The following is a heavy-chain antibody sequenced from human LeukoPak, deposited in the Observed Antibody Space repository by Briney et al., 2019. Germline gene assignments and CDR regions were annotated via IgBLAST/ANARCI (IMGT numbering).Heavy chain of an antibody. J-gene: IGHJ5*02. V-gene: IGHV4-4*09. CDR1: GGSLSRYY. Sequence: SQTLSLTCTVSGGSLSRYYCSWIRQSPGKGLEWIGNIHTSGSTNYNPSLKRRVTISLDTSKNQFSLKLSSVTAGDTAVYYCARHGGYSSSATPWGQGTLVTVSS. CDR2: IHTSGST. D-gene: IGHD6-19*01. CDR3: ARHGGYSSSATP.